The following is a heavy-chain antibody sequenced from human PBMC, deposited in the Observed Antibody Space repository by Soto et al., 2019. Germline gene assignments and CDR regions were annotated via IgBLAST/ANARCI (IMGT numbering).Heavy chain of an antibody. V-gene: IGHV3-23*01. CDR1: GFTFSSYA. D-gene: IGHD4-4*01. J-gene: IGHJ6*02. Sequence: GGSLRLSCAASGFTFSSYAMSWVRQAPGKGLEWVSAISGSGGGTYYADSVKGRFTISRDNSKNTLYLQMNSLRAEDTAVYYCAKVIHDYSNYYHYYYYYGMDVWGQGT. CDR3: AKVIHDYSNYYHYYYYYGMDV. CDR2: ISGSGGGT.